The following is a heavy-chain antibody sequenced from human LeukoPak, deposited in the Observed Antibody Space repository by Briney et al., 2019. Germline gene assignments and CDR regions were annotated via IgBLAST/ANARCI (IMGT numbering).Heavy chain of an antibody. CDR2: ISSSGSTI. CDR3: ARDLATIFGVVTDAQGYFDY. V-gene: IGHV3-11*01. D-gene: IGHD3-3*01. J-gene: IGHJ4*02. CDR1: GFTFSDYY. Sequence: GGSLRLSCAASGFTFSDYYMSWIRQAPGEGLEWVSYISSSGSTIYYADSLKGRFTISRDNAKNSLYLQMNSLRAEDTAVYYCARDLATIFGVVTDAQGYFDYWGQGTLVTVSS.